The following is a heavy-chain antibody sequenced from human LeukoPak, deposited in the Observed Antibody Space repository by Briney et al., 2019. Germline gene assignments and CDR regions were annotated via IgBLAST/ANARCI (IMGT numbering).Heavy chain of an antibody. CDR1: GFTFSSYW. J-gene: IGHJ4*02. V-gene: IGHV3-7*01. Sequence: PGGSLRLSCAASGFTFSSYWMSWVRQAPGKGLEWVANIKQDGSEKYYVDSVKGRFTISRDNAKNSLYLQMNSLRAEGTAVYYCARAGIIMVLDYWGQGTLVTVSS. CDR2: IKQDGSEK. CDR3: ARAGIIMVLDY. D-gene: IGHD2-8*01.